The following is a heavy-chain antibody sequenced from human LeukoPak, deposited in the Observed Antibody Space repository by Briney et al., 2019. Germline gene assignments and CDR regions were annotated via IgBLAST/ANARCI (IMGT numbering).Heavy chain of an antibody. CDR3: AREEDIAVDNFDY. Sequence: SETLSLTCAVSGYSISSGYYWGWIRQPPGKGLEWIGSIYHSGSTYYNPSLKSRVTISIDTSKNQFSLKLSSVTAADTAVYYCAREEDIAVDNFDYWGQGTLVTVSS. V-gene: IGHV4-38-2*02. J-gene: IGHJ4*02. CDR1: GYSISSGYY. D-gene: IGHD6-19*01. CDR2: IYHSGST.